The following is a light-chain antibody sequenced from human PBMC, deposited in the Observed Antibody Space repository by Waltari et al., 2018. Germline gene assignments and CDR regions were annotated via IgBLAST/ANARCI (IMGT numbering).Light chain of an antibody. CDR3: QQYSSAPLT. J-gene: IGKJ4*01. V-gene: IGKV3-20*01. Sequence: ELVLTQSPGTLSLSTGERATLSCTASEGVRNNYLAWYQQKPGQAPRLLISRVSRRATGISDRFSGSGSWTDFTLTISRLEPEDFSVYYCQQYSSAPLTFGGGTKVEIK. CDR1: EGVRNNY. CDR2: RVS.